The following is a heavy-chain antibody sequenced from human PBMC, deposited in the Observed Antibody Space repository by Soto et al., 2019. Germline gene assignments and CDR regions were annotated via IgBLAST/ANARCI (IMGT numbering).Heavy chain of an antibody. J-gene: IGHJ4*02. V-gene: IGHV1-69*13. D-gene: IGHD5-18*01. Sequence: GASVKVSCKASGCTFSSYAISWVRQAPGQGLEWMGGIIPIFGTANYAQKFQGRVTITADESTSTAYMELSSLRSEDTAVYYCARGWRGYSYGTTEYYFAYWGQETLVTVSS. CDR1: GCTFSSYA. CDR2: IIPIFGTA. CDR3: ARGWRGYSYGTTEYYFAY.